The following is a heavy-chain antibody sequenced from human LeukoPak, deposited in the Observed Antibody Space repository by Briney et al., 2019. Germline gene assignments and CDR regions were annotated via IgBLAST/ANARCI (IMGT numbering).Heavy chain of an antibody. J-gene: IGHJ4*02. V-gene: IGHV5-51*01. CDR3: ARELKNYYDSSGYYGLGY. Sequence: KGGESLKISCKGSGYSFTSYWIGWVRQMPGKGLEWMGIIYPGDSDTRYSPSFQGQVTISADKSHSTPYLRWSSLKASGTAMYYCARELKNYYDSSGYYGLGYSGEGTLVTVSS. CDR2: IYPGDSDT. D-gene: IGHD3-22*01. CDR1: GYSFTSYW.